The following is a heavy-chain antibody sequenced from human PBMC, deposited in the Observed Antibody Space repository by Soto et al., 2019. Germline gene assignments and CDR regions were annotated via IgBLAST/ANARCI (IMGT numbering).Heavy chain of an antibody. Sequence: ASVKVSCKASGYTFTGYYMHWVRQAPGQGLEWMGWINPNSGGTNYAQKFQGRVTMTRDTSISTAYMELSRLRSDDTAVYYCARVLCWSGYYGSDHDYYYYGMDVWGQGTTVTVSS. CDR1: GYTFTGYY. J-gene: IGHJ6*02. CDR3: ARVLCWSGYYGSDHDYYYYGMDV. V-gene: IGHV1-2*02. D-gene: IGHD3-3*01. CDR2: INPNSGGT.